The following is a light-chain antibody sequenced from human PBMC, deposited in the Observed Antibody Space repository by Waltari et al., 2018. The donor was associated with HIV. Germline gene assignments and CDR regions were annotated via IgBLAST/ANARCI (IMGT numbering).Light chain of an antibody. CDR2: LNSDGSH. V-gene: IGLV4-69*01. CDR3: QTWGTGIRV. J-gene: IGLJ2*01. Sequence: QLVLTQSPSASASLGASVKLTCTLSSGHSSYAIASHQQQPEKGPRYLMKLNSDGSHSKGDGIPDRFAGSSSGAERYLTISSLQSEDEADYYCQTWGTGIRVFGGGTKLTVL. CDR1: SGHSSYA.